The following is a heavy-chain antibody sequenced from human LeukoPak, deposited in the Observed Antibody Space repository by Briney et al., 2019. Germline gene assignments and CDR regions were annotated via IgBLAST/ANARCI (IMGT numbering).Heavy chain of an antibody. J-gene: IGHJ5*02. Sequence: GGSLRLSCAASGFTFSDYYMSWIRQAPGKGLEWVSYISSSGSTIYYADSVKGRFTISRDNAKNSLYLQMNSLRAEDTAVYYCARRPDSSSWYSRFDPWGQGTPVTVSS. CDR2: ISSSGSTI. CDR3: ARRPDSSSWYSRFDP. CDR1: GFTFSDYY. D-gene: IGHD6-13*01. V-gene: IGHV3-11*04.